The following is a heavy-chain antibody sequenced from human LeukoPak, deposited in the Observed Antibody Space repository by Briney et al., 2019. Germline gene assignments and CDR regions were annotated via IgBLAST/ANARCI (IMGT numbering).Heavy chain of an antibody. Sequence: SETLSLTCTVSGDSISSTNYYWGWIRQPPGKGLEWIGSIYYSGSTYYNPSLKSRVTISVDTSKNQFSLKLSSVTAADTAVYYCASDSSGYYYVFDYWGQGTLVTVSS. V-gene: IGHV4-39*07. CDR1: GDSISSTNYY. CDR2: IYYSGST. J-gene: IGHJ4*02. CDR3: ASDSSGYYYVFDY. D-gene: IGHD3-22*01.